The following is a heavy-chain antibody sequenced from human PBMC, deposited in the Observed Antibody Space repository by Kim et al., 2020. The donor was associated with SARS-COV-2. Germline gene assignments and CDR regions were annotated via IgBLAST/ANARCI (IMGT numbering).Heavy chain of an antibody. CDR3: AKGRLISVAGPLDF. D-gene: IGHD6-19*01. V-gene: IGHV3-9*01. J-gene: IGHJ4*02. CDR2: I. Sequence: IAYADSVKGRCAISRDNAKTSLHLQMDSLRSEDTALYYCAKGRLISVAGPLDFWGQGTLVTVSS.